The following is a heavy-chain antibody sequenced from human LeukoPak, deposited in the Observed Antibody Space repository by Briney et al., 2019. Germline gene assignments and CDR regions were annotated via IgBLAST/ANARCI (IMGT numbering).Heavy chain of an antibody. D-gene: IGHD3-10*01. Sequence: QPGGSLRLSCSGSGFTFMNYVMAWVRQAPGKGLEWVSSIRLGGGLTHSADPVKGRFIISRDMNTLSLQMNNLRPEDTAMYYCARKITMVRGPLIKGYFDLWGRGTLVSVSS. CDR2: IRLGGGLT. V-gene: IGHV3-23*01. CDR3: ARKITMVRGPLIKGYFDL. CDR1: GFTFMNYV. J-gene: IGHJ2*01.